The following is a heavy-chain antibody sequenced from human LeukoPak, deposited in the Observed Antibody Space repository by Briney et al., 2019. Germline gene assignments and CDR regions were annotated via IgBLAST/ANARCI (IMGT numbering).Heavy chain of an antibody. CDR2: IIPIFGTA. Sequence: ASVKVSCKASGGTFSSYAISWVRQAPGQGLEWMGGIIPIFGTANYAQKFQGRVTITADESTSTAYMELSSLRSEDTAVYYCARDLSTVTTLGLVRELVQNYYYYGMDVWGQGTTVTVSS. CDR3: ARDLSTVTTLGLVRELVQNYYYYGMDV. D-gene: IGHD4-11*01. V-gene: IGHV1-69*13. J-gene: IGHJ6*02. CDR1: GGTFSSYA.